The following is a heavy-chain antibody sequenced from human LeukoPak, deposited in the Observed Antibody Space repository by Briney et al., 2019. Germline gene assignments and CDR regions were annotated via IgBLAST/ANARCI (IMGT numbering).Heavy chain of an antibody. CDR2: INPNSGGT. D-gene: IGHD6-13*01. V-gene: IGHV1-2*04. J-gene: IGHJ4*02. CDR1: GYTFTGYY. CDR3: ARVTGIAATDYFDY. Sequence: ASVKVSCKASGYTFTGYYMHWVRQAPGQGLEWMGWINPNSGGTNYAQKFQGWVTMTRDTSISTAYMELSRLRSDDTAVYYCARVTGIAATDYFDYWGQGTLVTVSS.